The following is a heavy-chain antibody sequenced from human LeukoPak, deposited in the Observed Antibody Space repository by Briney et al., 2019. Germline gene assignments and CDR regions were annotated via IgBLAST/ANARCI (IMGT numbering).Heavy chain of an antibody. J-gene: IGHJ4*02. CDR1: GFTFSSYA. D-gene: IGHD5-24*01. Sequence: PGGSLRLSCAASGFTFSSYAMHWVRQAPGKGLEWVAVISYDGSNKCYADSVKGRFTISRDNSKNTLYLQMNSLRAEDTAVYYCARDRGRWLQYNYFDYWGQGTLVTVSS. CDR3: ARDRGRWLQYNYFDY. CDR2: ISYDGSNK. V-gene: IGHV3-30*04.